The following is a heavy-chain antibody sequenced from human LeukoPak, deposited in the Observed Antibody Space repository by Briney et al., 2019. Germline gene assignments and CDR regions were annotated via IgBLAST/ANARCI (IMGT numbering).Heavy chain of an antibody. V-gene: IGHV4-34*01. D-gene: IGHD3-22*01. CDR3: ARLYNDRRVVARIRSYYYYGMDV. J-gene: IGHJ6*02. Sequence: SETLSLTCAVYGGSVSGYYWNWIRQPPGKGLEWIGEISHSGSTNYNPSLESRVTISIDTSKNQFSLKLTSVTTADTAVYYCARLYNDRRVVARIRSYYYYGMDVWGQGTPVTVSS. CDR2: ISHSGST. CDR1: GGSVSGYY.